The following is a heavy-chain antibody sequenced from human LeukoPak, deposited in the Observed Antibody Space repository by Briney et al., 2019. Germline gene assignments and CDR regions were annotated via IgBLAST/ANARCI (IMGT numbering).Heavy chain of an antibody. CDR3: ASLYRGWYFDL. D-gene: IGHD1-26*01. V-gene: IGHV4-59*08. CDR1: GGSISSYY. J-gene: IGHJ2*01. CDR2: IYYSGST. Sequence: SETLSLTCTVSGGSISSYYWSWIRQPPGKGLEWIGYIYYSGSTNYNPSLKSRVTIPIDTSKNQFSLKLSSVTAADTAVYYCASLYRGWYFDLWGRGTLVTVSS.